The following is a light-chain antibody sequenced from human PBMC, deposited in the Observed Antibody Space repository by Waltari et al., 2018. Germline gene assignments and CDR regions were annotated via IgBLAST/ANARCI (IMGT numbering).Light chain of an antibody. Sequence: EIVMTQSPATLSVSPGERATLSCRASQSVSSNLAWYQQKPGQAPRPLIYGASTRATGIPARFSGSGSGTEFTLTISSLQSEDFAVYYCQHYNIWPPGYTFGQGTKLEIK. CDR1: QSVSSN. J-gene: IGKJ2*01. V-gene: IGKV3-15*01. CDR2: GAS. CDR3: QHYNIWPPGYT.